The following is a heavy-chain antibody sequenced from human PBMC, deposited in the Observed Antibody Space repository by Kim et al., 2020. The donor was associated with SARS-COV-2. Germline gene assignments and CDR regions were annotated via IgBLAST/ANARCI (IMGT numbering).Heavy chain of an antibody. CDR2: ITWDGVTA. V-gene: IGHV3-9*01. D-gene: IGHD3-10*01. CDR3: VKDERTDFSYSLIAFDV. Sequence: GGSLRLSCVASGFNFDDFALHWVRQVPGQGLEWVAGITWDGVTAQYADYVKGRFTISRDNAKGTLYLDMSGLKVEDRAVYYCVKDERTDFSYSLIAFDVWGPGVQVTVST. J-gene: IGHJ4*02. CDR1: GFNFDDFA.